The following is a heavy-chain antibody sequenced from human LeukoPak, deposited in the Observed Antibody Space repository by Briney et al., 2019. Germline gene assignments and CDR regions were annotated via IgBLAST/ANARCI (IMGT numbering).Heavy chain of an antibody. J-gene: IGHJ6*02. D-gene: IGHD3-16*01. CDR2: MSYSGST. V-gene: IGHV4-59*01. CDR1: GGSISSYY. Sequence: KTSETLSLTCTVSGGSISSYYWTWIRQPPGEGLEWIGYMSYSGSTNYNPSLKSRVTTSLDTSKNQVSLKLSSVTAADTAVYYCARGRYGYGTLYGMDVWGQGTTVTVSS. CDR3: ARGRYGYGTLYGMDV.